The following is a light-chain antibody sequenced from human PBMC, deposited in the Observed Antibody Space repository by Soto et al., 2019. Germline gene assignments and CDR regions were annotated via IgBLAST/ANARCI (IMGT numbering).Light chain of an antibody. V-gene: IGKV1-27*01. Sequence: DIQMTQSPSSLSASVGDRVTISCRASQVINNYLAWYQQRPGKGPKLLIYGASTLQSGVPSRFSGSGSGTDVTIPIRSIQQADVATYYCQQYNSATPVTFGPGTTVHV. CDR2: GAS. J-gene: IGKJ3*01. CDR1: QVINNY. CDR3: QQYNSATPVT.